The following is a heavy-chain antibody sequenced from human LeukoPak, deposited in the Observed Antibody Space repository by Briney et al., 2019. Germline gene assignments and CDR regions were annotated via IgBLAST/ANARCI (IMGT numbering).Heavy chain of an antibody. Sequence: GESLQISFQGSGSSFTSYWIGWARPMPGKGLEWMGIIYPGDSAIRYSPSFQRQVTISPDKYIRPASLPCSSLTASPPGMYYCARVVGATTVTTAGDAFDIWGQGTMVTVSS. CDR3: ARVVGATTVTTAGDAFDI. V-gene: IGHV5-51*01. CDR1: GSSFTSYW. CDR2: IYPGDSAI. D-gene: IGHD4-17*01. J-gene: IGHJ3*02.